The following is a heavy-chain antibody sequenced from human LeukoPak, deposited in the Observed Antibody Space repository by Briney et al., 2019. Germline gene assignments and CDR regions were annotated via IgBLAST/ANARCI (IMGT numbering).Heavy chain of an antibody. D-gene: IGHD3-10*02. CDR2: INHSGST. J-gene: IGHJ4*02. CDR3: ATRGGMFGFDH. Sequence: PSETLSLTCAVYGGSFSGYYWSWIRQPPGKGLEWIGEINHSGSTNYNPSLKSRVTISVDTSKNQFSLKLSSVTAADTAVYYCATRGGMFGFDHWGQGTLVTVSS. V-gene: IGHV4-34*01. CDR1: GGSFSGYY.